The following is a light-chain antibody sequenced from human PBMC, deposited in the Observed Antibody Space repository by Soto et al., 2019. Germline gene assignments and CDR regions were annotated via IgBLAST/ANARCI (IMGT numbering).Light chain of an antibody. CDR1: QGIRSF. V-gene: IGKV1-9*01. CDR2: AAS. Sequence: DIQLTQSPSFLSASVGDRVNITCRVSQGIRSFLAWYQQKVGQAPKLLIYAASTLESGVSLRFSGSGSGTEFILTISSLQPEDFATYYCQHLNSYPRALAFGGGTKVEI. J-gene: IGKJ4*01. CDR3: QHLNSYPRALA.